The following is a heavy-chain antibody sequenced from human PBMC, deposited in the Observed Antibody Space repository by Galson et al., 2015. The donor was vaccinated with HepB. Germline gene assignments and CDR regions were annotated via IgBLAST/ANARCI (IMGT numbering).Heavy chain of an antibody. V-gene: IGHV1-69*13. Sequence: SVKVSCKASGGTFSSYAISWVRQAPGQGLEWMGGIIPIFGTANYAQKFQGRVTITADESTSTAYMELSSLRSEDTAVYYCARGDSSRWPRGYYYYYMDVWGKGTTVTVSS. CDR3: ARGDSSRWPRGYYYYYMDV. D-gene: IGHD6-13*01. CDR2: IIPIFGTA. J-gene: IGHJ6*03. CDR1: GGTFSSYA.